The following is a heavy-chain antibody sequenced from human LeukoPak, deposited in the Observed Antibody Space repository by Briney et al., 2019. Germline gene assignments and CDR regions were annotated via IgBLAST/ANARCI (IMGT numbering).Heavy chain of an antibody. CDR3: ARASGKKVGATTRIDY. V-gene: IGHV4-61*01. D-gene: IGHD1-26*01. CDR2: IYYSGST. Sequence: SETLSLTCTVSGGSVSSGSYYWSWIRQPPGKGLEWIGYIYYSGSTNYNPSLKSRVTISVDTSKNQFSLKLSSVTAADTAVYYCARASGKKVGATTRIDYWGQGTLVTVSS. J-gene: IGHJ4*02. CDR1: GGSVSSGSYY.